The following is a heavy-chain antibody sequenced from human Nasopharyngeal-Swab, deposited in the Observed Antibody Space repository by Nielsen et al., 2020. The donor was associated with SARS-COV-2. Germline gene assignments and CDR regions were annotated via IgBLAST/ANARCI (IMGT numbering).Heavy chain of an antibody. D-gene: IGHD3-22*01. CDR2: IRSKAYGGTT. V-gene: IGHV3-49*03. CDR1: GFTFGDYA. CDR3: TREGKDYYDSSGYSYFDY. J-gene: IGHJ4*02. Sequence: GGSLRLSCTASGFTFGDYAMSWFRQAPGKGLEWVGFIRSKAYGGTTEYAASVKGRFTISRDDSKSIAYLQMNSLKTEDTAVYYCTREGKDYYDSSGYSYFDYWGQGTLVTVSS.